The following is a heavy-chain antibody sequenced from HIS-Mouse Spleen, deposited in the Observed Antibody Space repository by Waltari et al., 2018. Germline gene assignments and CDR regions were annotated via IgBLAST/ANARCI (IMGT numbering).Heavy chain of an antibody. Sequence: QVQLVQSGAEVKKPGASVKVSCKASGYTLTSYDINWVRQATGQGLEWMGWMNPNSGNTGYAQKFQGRVTMTRNTSISTAYMELSSLRSEDTAVYYCARGYNVLRFYGMDVWGQGTTVTVSS. CDR2: MNPNSGNT. CDR1: GYTLTSYD. CDR3: ARGYNVLRFYGMDV. V-gene: IGHV1-8*01. D-gene: IGHD3-3*01. J-gene: IGHJ6*02.